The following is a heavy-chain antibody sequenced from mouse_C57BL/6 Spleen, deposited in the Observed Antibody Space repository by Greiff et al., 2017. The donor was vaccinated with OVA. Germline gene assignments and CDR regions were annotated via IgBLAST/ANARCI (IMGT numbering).Heavy chain of an antibody. J-gene: IGHJ1*03. CDR2: IHPNSGST. CDR3: AREDGDYDGYFDV. CDR1: GYTFTSYW. V-gene: IGHV1-64*01. D-gene: IGHD2-4*01. Sequence: VQLQQPGAELVKPGASVKLSCKASGYTFTSYWMHWVKQRPGQGLEWIGMIHPNSGSTNYNEKFKSKATLTVDKSSSTAYMQRSSLTSEDSAVYYCAREDGDYDGYFDVWGTGTTVTVSS.